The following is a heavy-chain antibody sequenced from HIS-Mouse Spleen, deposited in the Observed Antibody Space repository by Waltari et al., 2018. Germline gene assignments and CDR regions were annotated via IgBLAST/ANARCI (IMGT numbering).Heavy chain of an antibody. D-gene: IGHD7-27*01. CDR3: ARDWERTGGFLFDY. CDR2: INPNSGGT. J-gene: IGHJ4*02. CDR1: GYTFTGYY. V-gene: IGHV1-2*02. Sequence: QVQLVQSGAEVKKPGASVKVSCKASGYTFTGYYMPWCRPAPGQGLEWMGWINPNSGGTNYAQKFQGRVTMTRDTSISTAYMELSRLRSDDTAVYYCARDWERTGGFLFDYWGQGTLVTVSS.